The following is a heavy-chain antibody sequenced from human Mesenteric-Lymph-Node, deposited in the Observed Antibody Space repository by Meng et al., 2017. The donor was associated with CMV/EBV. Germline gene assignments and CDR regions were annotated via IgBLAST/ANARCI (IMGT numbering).Heavy chain of an antibody. CDR1: GASISSSTYY. V-gene: IGHV4-39*07. CDR3: ARISLRAFDI. CDR2: IFYTGTP. J-gene: IGHJ3*02. Sequence: SETLSLTCTVSGASISSSTYYWAWLRQPPGKGLEWMGYIFYTGTPYFNPSLKSQVTMSVDTSKSQFSLKVRSVSAADTAVYYCARISLRAFDIWGQGTVVTVSS.